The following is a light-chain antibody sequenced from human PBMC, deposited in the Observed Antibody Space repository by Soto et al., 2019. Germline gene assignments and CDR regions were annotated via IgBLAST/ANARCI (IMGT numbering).Light chain of an antibody. CDR2: WAS. J-gene: IGKJ1*01. CDR1: QSALSSSNSKNY. Sequence: DIVMTQSPDSLAVSLGERATINCKSSQSALSSSNSKNYLAWYQQKPGQPPRLLIYWASTRESGVPDRFSGSGSGTDFPLTISSLKAEDVAVYYCQRSYSTLPTFGHGTKVEIK. V-gene: IGKV4-1*01. CDR3: QRSYSTLPT.